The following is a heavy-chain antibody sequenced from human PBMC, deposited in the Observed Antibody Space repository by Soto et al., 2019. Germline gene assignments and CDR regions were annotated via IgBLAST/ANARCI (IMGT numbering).Heavy chain of an antibody. V-gene: IGHV4-59*01. CDR1: GGSINRYY. CDR2: IYYSGST. D-gene: IGHD4-17*01. CDR3: ARGNGDYGY. Sequence: SETLSLTCTVSGGSINRYYWTWIRQPPGKGLEWIGYIYYSGSTTYNPSLKSRVVISVDTSNNLFSLKLSSVTAADTAVYYCARGNGDYGYWGQGTLVTVSS. J-gene: IGHJ4*02.